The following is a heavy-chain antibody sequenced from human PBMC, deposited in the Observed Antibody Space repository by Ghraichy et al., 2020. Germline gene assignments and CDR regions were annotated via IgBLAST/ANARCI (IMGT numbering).Heavy chain of an antibody. CDR2: LGADGRST. CDR3: ARASAVVRFYYYAAMDV. V-gene: IGHV3-23*01. J-gene: IGHJ6*02. Sequence: GGSLRLSCAVSEFTFDGYPMTWVRQAPGKGLEWVSTLGADGRSTFYADSVKGRFTISREKSKRTMYLQMNSLRADDTAVYYCARASAVVRFYYYAAMDVWGQGTTVTVSS. D-gene: IGHD4-23*01. CDR1: EFTFDGYP.